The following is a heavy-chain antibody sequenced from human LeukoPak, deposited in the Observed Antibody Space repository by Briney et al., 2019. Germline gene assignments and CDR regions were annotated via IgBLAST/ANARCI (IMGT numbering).Heavy chain of an antibody. D-gene: IGHD3-22*01. CDR3: ARDRGGSITMIWNWFDP. CDR2: IIPIFGTA. CDR1: GYTFTGYY. Sequence: ASVKVSCKASGYTFTGYYMHWVRQAPGQGLEWMGGIIPIFGTANYAQKFQGRVTITADESTSTAYMELSSLRSEDTAVYYCARDRGGSITMIWNWFDPWGQGTLVTVSS. V-gene: IGHV1-69*13. J-gene: IGHJ5*02.